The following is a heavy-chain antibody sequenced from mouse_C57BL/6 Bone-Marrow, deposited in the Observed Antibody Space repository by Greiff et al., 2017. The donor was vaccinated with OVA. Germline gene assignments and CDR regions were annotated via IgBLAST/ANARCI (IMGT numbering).Heavy chain of an antibody. CDR3: AIDLYGYDDGHWYFDV. CDR1: GYTFTSYW. Sequence: QVQLQQPGAELVMPGASVKLSCKASGYTFTSYWMHWVKQRPGKGLEWIGEIDPSDSYTNYNQKFKGKSTLTVDKSSSTAYMQLSSLTSEDSAVYYCAIDLYGYDDGHWYFDVWGTGTTVTVSS. V-gene: IGHV1-69*01. CDR2: IDPSDSYT. D-gene: IGHD2-2*01. J-gene: IGHJ1*03.